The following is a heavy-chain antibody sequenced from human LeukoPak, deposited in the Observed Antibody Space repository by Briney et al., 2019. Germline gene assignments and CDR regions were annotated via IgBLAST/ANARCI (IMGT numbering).Heavy chain of an antibody. CDR3: AKDPPRDYDYVWGSYRYAHY. CDR1: RFTFSNYA. CDR2: ISGSGGST. V-gene: IGHV3-23*01. D-gene: IGHD3-16*02. Sequence: GGSLRLSCAASRFTFSNYAMSWVRQAPGKGLEWVSAISGSGGSTYYADSVKGRFTISRDNSKNTLYLQMNSLRAEDTAVYYCAKDPPRDYDYVWGSYRYAHYWGQGTLVTVSS. J-gene: IGHJ4*02.